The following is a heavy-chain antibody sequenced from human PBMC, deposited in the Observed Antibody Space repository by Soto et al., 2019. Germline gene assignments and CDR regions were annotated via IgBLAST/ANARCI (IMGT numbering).Heavy chain of an antibody. CDR3: VRDLKYLRVTGNWFDS. CDR1: GYTFANYG. D-gene: IGHD1-1*01. CDR2: ISGNNGAT. Sequence: QVQLMQSGNEVKKPGASVTVSCKASGYTFANYGISWVRQAPGQGLEWMGWISGNNGATNYAPKVQDRITMTLDTSTGVASMALRSLRSDDAAIYYCVRDLKYLRVTGNWFDSWGQGTLVTVSS. J-gene: IGHJ5*01. V-gene: IGHV1-18*04.